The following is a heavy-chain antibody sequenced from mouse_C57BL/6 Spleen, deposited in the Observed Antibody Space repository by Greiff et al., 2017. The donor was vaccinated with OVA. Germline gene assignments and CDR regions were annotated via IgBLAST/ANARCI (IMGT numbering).Heavy chain of an antibody. V-gene: IGHV1-9*01. D-gene: IGHD1-1*01. CDR3: ARRGHYYGSSYPFDY. CDR1: GYTFTGYW. J-gene: IGHJ2*01. Sequence: VQLQQSGAELMKPGASVKLSCEATGYTFTGYWIEWVKQRPGHGLEWIGEILPGSGSTNYNEKFKGKATFTADTSSNTAYMQLSSLTTEDSAIYYCARRGHYYGSSYPFDYGGQGTTLTVSS. CDR2: ILPGSGST.